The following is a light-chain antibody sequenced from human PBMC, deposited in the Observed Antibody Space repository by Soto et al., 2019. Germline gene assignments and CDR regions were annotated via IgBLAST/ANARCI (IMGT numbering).Light chain of an antibody. CDR1: SSDVGSYNL. Sequence: QSALTQPASVSGSPGQSNTISCTGTSSDVGSYNLVSWYQQHPGKAPKLMIYEGSKRPSGVSNRFSGSKSGNTASLTISGLQAEDEADYYCCSYAGSSTFSYVFGTGTKVTVL. J-gene: IGLJ1*01. CDR2: EGS. V-gene: IGLV2-23*03. CDR3: CSYAGSSTFSYV.